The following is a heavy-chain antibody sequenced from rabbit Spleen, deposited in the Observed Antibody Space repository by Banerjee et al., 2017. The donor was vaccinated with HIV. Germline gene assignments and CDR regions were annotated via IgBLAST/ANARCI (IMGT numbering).Heavy chain of an antibody. Sequence: EESGGGLVKPGASLTLTCTASGFSFSANYYMCWVRQAPGKGLEWIACIDTGSSGYTYYASWATGRFTCSKTSSTTVTLRMTSLTAADTATYFCARDTGSSFSSYGMDLWGPGTLVTVS. J-gene: IGHJ6*01. D-gene: IGHD8-1*01. CDR1: GFSFSANYY. CDR3: ARDTGSSFSSYGMDL. CDR2: IDTGSSGYT. V-gene: IGHV1S40*01.